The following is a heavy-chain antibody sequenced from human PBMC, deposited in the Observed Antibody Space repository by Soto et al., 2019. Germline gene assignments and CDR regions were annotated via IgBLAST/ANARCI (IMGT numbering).Heavy chain of an antibody. J-gene: IGHJ4*02. CDR2: IRSKANSYAT. V-gene: IGHV3-73*01. CDR1: GFTFSGSA. CDR3: TRHATNDY. Sequence: EVQLVEAGGGLVQPGGSLKLSCAASGFTFSGSAMHWVRQASGKGLEWVGRIRSKANSYATAYAASVKGRFTISRDDSKNTAYLQMNSLKTEDTAVYYCTRHATNDYWGQGTLVTVSS. D-gene: IGHD2-15*01.